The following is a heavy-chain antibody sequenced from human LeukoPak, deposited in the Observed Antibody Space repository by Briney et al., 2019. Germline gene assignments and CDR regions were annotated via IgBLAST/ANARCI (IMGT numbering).Heavy chain of an antibody. Sequence: SETLSLTCTVSGGPISSGGYYWSWIRQHPGKGLEWIGYIYYSGSTYYNPSLKSRVTISVDTSKNQFSLKLSSVTAADTAVYYCARESRYYDFWSDYWGQGTLVTVSS. D-gene: IGHD3-3*01. V-gene: IGHV4-31*03. CDR3: ARESRYYDFWSDY. CDR2: IYYSGST. J-gene: IGHJ4*02. CDR1: GGPISSGGYY.